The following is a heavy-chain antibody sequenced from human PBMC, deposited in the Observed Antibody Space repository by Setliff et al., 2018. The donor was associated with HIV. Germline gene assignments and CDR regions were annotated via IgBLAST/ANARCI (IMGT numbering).Heavy chain of an antibody. J-gene: IGHJ5*02. V-gene: IGHV4-61*02. CDR1: GDSVSSSPYY. Sequence: SETLSLTCSVSGDSVSSSPYYWSWIRQPAGKGLEWIGRFDSTGTTNYNPSLKSRVTISVDTSKNQFSLKLSSVTAADTAVYFCARQTYYYDNSGHNWFDPWGQGTLVTVSS. CDR3: ARQTYYYDNSGHNWFDP. D-gene: IGHD3-22*01. CDR2: FDSTGTT.